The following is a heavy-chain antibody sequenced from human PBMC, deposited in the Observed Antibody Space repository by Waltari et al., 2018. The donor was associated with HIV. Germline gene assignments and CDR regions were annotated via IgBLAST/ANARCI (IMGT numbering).Heavy chain of an antibody. V-gene: IGHV1-18*01. CDR2: ISAFESNT. D-gene: IGHD5-12*01. Sequence: QLQLEESGAEWKGPGAAVTVSCKASGYTFTSYGISWVRQVPGQGREWMGWISAFESNTRYAHNWQDGVAMTTVTCASTAYMELGSLRSDNTAVYYCASGLGVRRGYDLGYWGQGTLVTVSS. CDR1: GYTFTSYG. CDR3: ASGLGVRRGYDLGY. J-gene: IGHJ4*02.